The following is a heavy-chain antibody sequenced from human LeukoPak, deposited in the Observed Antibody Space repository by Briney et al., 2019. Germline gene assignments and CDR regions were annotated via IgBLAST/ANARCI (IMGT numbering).Heavy chain of an antibody. CDR1: GGSISGYY. Sequence: ETLSLTCTVSGGSISGYYWSWVRQPPGKGLEWIGYFYGSGTTKYNPSLKSRVTMSIDTSKRQFSLKLDSLTAADTAVYYCARALGVDILATTLLDSWGQGTLVTVSS. J-gene: IGHJ4*02. CDR2: FYGSGTT. CDR3: ARALGVDILATTLLDS. V-gene: IGHV4-59*01. D-gene: IGHD5-12*01.